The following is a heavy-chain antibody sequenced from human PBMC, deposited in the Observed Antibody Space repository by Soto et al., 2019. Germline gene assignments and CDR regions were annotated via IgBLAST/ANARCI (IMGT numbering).Heavy chain of an antibody. CDR2: INAGNGNT. V-gene: IGHV1-3*01. CDR3: ARDRVLGPPFDP. J-gene: IGHJ5*02. D-gene: IGHD2-15*01. Sequence: ASVKVSCKASGYTFTSYAMHWVGQAPGQRLEWMGWINAGNGNTKYSQKFQGRVTITRDTSASTAYMELSSLRSEDTAVYYCARDRVLGPPFDPWGQGTLVTVSS. CDR1: GYTFTSYA.